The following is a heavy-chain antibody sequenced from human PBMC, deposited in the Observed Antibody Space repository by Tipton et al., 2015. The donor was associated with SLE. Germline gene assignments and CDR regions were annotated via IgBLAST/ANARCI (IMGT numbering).Heavy chain of an antibody. CDR2: VFSGGTT. CDR1: DGSISNGNSY. D-gene: IGHD1-26*01. V-gene: IGHV4-39*01. J-gene: IGHJ5*02. CDR3: ARVSPSLLFDP. Sequence: TLSLTCTVADGSISNGNSYWTWIRQPPGKGLEWIGTVFSGGTTFYNPSLKSRVTISVDTSKNQFSLKLSSVTAADTAVYYCARVSPSLLFDPWGQGTLVTVSS.